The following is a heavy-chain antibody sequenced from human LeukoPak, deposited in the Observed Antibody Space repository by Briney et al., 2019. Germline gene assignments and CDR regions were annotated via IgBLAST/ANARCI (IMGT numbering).Heavy chain of an antibody. D-gene: IGHD3-22*01. V-gene: IGHV3-30-3*01. CDR2: ISYDGSNK. CDR1: GFTFSSYT. Sequence: GRSLRLSCAASGFTFSSYTMHWVRQAPGKGLEWVAVISYDGSNKYYADSVKGRFTISRDNSKNTLYLQMNSLRAEDTAVYYCARDLIVVALSPPGYWGQGTLVTVSS. CDR3: ARDLIVVALSPPGY. J-gene: IGHJ4*02.